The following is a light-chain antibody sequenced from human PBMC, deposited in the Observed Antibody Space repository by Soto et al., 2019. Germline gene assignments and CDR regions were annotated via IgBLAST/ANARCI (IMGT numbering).Light chain of an antibody. CDR1: QSVSSY. CDR2: DAS. V-gene: IGKV3-11*01. Sequence: EIVLTQSPATLSLSPGERATLSCRASQSVSSYLAWYQQKPGQAPRLLIYDASNRATGIPARFSGSGSGTAFTLTISSLETEDFAVYYCQQRGNWPWTFGQGTKVEIK. J-gene: IGKJ1*01. CDR3: QQRGNWPWT.